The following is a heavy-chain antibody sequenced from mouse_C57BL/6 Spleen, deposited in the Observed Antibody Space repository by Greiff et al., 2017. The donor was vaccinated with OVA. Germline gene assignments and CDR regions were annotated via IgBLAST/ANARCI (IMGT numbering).Heavy chain of an antibody. Sequence: VQLQQSGPVLVKPGASVKMSCKASGYTFTDYYMNWVKQSHGKSLEWIGVINPYNGGTSYNQKFKGKATLTVDKSSSTAYMELNSLTSEDSAVYYCARSDYSNFFDYWGQGTTLTVSS. V-gene: IGHV1-19*01. J-gene: IGHJ2*01. CDR1: GYTFTDYY. D-gene: IGHD2-5*01. CDR3: ARSDYSNFFDY. CDR2: INPYNGGT.